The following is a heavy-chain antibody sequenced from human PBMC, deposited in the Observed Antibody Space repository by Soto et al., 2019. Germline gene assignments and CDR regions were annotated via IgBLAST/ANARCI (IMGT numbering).Heavy chain of an antibody. CDR1: GFTFSSYA. Sequence: PGGSLRLSCAASGFTFSSYAMHWVRQAPGKGLEWVAVISYDGSNKYYADSVKGRFTISRDNSKNTLYLQMNSLRAEDTAVYYCARDLMGSVVPAASLDPWGQGTLVTVSS. J-gene: IGHJ5*02. D-gene: IGHD2-2*01. CDR3: ARDLMGSVVPAASLDP. V-gene: IGHV3-30-3*01. CDR2: ISYDGSNK.